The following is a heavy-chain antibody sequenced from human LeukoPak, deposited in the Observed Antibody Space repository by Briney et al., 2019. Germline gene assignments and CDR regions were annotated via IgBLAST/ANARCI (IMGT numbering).Heavy chain of an antibody. J-gene: IGHJ6*04. Sequence: GGSLRLSCAASGVTFSSYEMNWVRQAPGKGLEWVSYISSSGSTIYYADSVKGRFTIARTNTKKSMQLRMNRLAAEATAVYYCAELGITMIGGVWGKGTTVTISS. CDR3: AELGITMIGGV. V-gene: IGHV3-48*03. CDR1: GVTFSSYE. CDR2: ISSSGSTI. D-gene: IGHD3-10*02.